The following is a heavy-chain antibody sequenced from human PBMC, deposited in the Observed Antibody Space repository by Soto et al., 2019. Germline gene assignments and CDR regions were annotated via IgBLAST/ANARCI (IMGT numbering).Heavy chain of an antibody. CDR3: ARARGAATARDY. Sequence: SETLSLTCTVSGGSVSSGSHHWSWIRQPPGKGLEWIGYIYYRGSTNYNPSLKSRVTISADTSKNQFSLKLSSVTAADTAVYYCARARGAATARDYWGQGTLVTVSS. D-gene: IGHD6-13*01. CDR1: GGSVSSGSHH. CDR2: IYYRGST. J-gene: IGHJ4*02. V-gene: IGHV4-61*01.